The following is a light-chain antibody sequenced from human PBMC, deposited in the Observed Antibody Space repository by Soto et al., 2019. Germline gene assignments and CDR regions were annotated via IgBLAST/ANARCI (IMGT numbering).Light chain of an antibody. V-gene: IGKV1-5*03. CDR3: QQYSSYSRYT. J-gene: IGKJ2*01. CDR1: QSISSW. Sequence: DIQMTQSPSTLSASVGDRVTITCRASQSISSWLAWYQQKPGKAPILLIYKASSLESGVPSRVSGSGSGTEFTLTISSLQPDDFATYYCQQYSSYSRYTFGQGTKLEIK. CDR2: KAS.